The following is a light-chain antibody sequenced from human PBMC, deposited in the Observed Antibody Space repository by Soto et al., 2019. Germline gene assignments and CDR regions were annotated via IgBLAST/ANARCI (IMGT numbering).Light chain of an antibody. Sequence: HSVLTQAASGSGSPGQSITISCTGTSSDVGSYNLVSWYQQHPGKAPKLMIYEGSKRPSGVSNRFSGSKSGNTASLTISGLQAEDEADYYCCSYAGSSTFDVVFGGGTKVTVL. CDR2: EGS. CDR1: SSDVGSYNL. CDR3: CSYAGSSTFDVV. V-gene: IGLV2-23*03. J-gene: IGLJ2*01.